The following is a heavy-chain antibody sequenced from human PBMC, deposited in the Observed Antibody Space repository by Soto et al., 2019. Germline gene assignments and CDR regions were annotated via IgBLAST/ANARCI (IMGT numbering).Heavy chain of an antibody. CDR3: ARSGPPAGY. CDR2: ISAYNGNT. V-gene: IGHV1-18*01. Sequence: QVQLVQSGAEVKKPGASVKVSCKASGYTFTSYAISWVRQAPGQGLEWMGWISAYNGNTNYAQKFXGRVTMTTATPTTTAYMELRSLRSDATAVYYCARSGPPAGYWCQGTLVTVSS. J-gene: IGHJ4*02. D-gene: IGHD3-10*01. CDR1: GYTFTSYA.